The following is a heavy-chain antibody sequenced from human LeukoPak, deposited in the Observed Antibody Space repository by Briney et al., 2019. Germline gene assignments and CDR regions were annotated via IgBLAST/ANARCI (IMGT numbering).Heavy chain of an antibody. Sequence: ASVKVSCRASGGTFSSYATSWVRQAPGQGLEWMGGIIPIFGTANYAQKFQGRVTITTDESTSTAYMELSSLRSEDTAVYYCARGDCSSTSCLYYYYYYMDVWGQGTTVTVSS. V-gene: IGHV1-69*05. CDR2: IIPIFGTA. CDR1: GGTFSSYA. J-gene: IGHJ6*03. CDR3: ARGDCSSTSCLYYYYYYMDV. D-gene: IGHD2-2*01.